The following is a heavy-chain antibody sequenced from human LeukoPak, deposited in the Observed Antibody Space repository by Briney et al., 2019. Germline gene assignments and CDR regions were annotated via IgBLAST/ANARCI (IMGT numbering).Heavy chain of an antibody. Sequence: SVKVSCKASGGTFSSYAISWVRQAPGQGLEWMGGIIPIFGAANYAQKFQGRVTITADESTSTAYMELSSLRSEDTAVYYCARDPPTLWGFFDYWGQGTLVTVSS. J-gene: IGHJ4*02. CDR3: ARDPPTLWGFFDY. CDR2: IIPIFGAA. D-gene: IGHD2-21*01. V-gene: IGHV1-69*01. CDR1: GGTFSSYA.